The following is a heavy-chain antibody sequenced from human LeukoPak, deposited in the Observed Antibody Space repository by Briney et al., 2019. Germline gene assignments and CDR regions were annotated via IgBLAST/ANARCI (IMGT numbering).Heavy chain of an antibody. J-gene: IGHJ6*03. Sequence: GGSLRLSCAASGFTFSSYAMSWVRQAPGKGLEWVSAISGSGGSTYYADSVKGRFTISRDNSKNTLYLQMNSLRAEDTAVYYCAKAGYYDFWSGYYTGMGYYYYYMDVWGKGTTVTVSS. V-gene: IGHV3-23*01. CDR2: ISGSGGST. D-gene: IGHD3-3*01. CDR3: AKAGYYDFWSGYYTGMGYYYYYMDV. CDR1: GFTFSSYA.